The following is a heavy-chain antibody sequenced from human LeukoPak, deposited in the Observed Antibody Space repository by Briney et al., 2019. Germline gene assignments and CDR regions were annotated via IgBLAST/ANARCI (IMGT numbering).Heavy chain of an antibody. CDR3: ARDWDR. J-gene: IGHJ4*02. CDR2: IKQDGSEK. CDR1: GFTFSRYW. V-gene: IGHV3-7*01. Sequence: PGGSLRLSCAASGFTFSRYWMSWVRQAPGKGLEWVANIKQDGSEKKYVDSVKGRFTISRDNAKNSLYLQMNSLRAEDTAVYYCARDWDRWGQGTLVTVSS. D-gene: IGHD1-26*01.